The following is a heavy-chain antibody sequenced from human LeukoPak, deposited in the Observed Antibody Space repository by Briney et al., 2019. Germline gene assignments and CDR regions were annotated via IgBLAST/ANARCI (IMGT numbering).Heavy chain of an antibody. CDR2: INPETGGT. D-gene: IGHD3-10*01. CDR1: GYTFTDYS. Sequence: GASVKVSCKASGYTFTDYSMHWVRQAPGQGLEWMGWINPETGGTNYAQKFQGRATMTSDTSITTAYLELSSLRSDDTAVYFCAPGSMTYDYWGQGTLVTVSS. J-gene: IGHJ4*02. V-gene: IGHV1-2*02. CDR3: APGSMTYDY.